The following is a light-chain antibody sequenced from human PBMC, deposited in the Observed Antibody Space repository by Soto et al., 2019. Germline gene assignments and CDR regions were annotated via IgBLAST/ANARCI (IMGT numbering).Light chain of an antibody. CDR1: SSDVGGYNY. CDR3: NSYTSKSTGV. Sequence: QSALTQPASVSGSPGQSITISCTGTSSDVGGYNYVSWYQQHPGKAPKLIIYEVSNRPSGVSNRFSGSKSGNTASLTISGLQAEDEAEYYCNSYTSKSTGVFGTGPKLTAL. V-gene: IGLV2-14*01. CDR2: EVS. J-gene: IGLJ1*01.